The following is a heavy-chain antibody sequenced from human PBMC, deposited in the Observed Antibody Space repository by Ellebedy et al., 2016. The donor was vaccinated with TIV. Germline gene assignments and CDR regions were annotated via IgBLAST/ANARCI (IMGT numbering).Heavy chain of an antibody. D-gene: IGHD6-13*01. J-gene: IGHJ4*02. CDR3: ARLGVIAAAGASDY. V-gene: IGHV3-11*01. CDR2: ISYSGDLI. Sequence: PGGSLRLSCAASGFTFSGYYMSWFRQAPGKGPEWVSYISYSGDLIYYADSVKGRFTTSRDNAGNSLYLQMNSLRAEDTAVYYCARLGVIAAAGASDYWGQGTLVIVSS. CDR1: GFTFSGYY.